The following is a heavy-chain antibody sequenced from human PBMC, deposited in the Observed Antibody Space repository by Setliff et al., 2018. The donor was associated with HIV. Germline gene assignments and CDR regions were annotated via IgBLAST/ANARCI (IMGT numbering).Heavy chain of an antibody. J-gene: IGHJ3*02. V-gene: IGHV1-69*13. Sequence: SVKVSCKASGDTSNSYAIRWVRQAPGQGPEWMGGIIPIFGSPQYAPQFRGRATITADESSRTAYMELTSLRSDDTAVYYCARDPGYKSTWYGVFDIWGQGTMVTVSS. D-gene: IGHD6-13*01. CDR3: ARDPGYKSTWYGVFDI. CDR1: GDTSNSYA. CDR2: IIPIFGSP.